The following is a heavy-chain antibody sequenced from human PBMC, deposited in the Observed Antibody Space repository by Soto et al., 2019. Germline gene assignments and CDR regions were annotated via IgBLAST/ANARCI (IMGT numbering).Heavy chain of an antibody. V-gene: IGHV3-72*01. D-gene: IGHD3-10*01. CDR1: GLTFSDHY. J-gene: IGHJ4*02. CDR3: VSVSGSYYYDY. Sequence: GGSLRLSCAASGLTFSDHYMDWVRQAPGKGLEWVGRTRNKANSYTTEYAASVKGRFTISRDDSKNSLYLQMNSLKPEDTALYYCVSVSGSYYYDYWGQGTLVTVSS. CDR2: TRNKANSYTT.